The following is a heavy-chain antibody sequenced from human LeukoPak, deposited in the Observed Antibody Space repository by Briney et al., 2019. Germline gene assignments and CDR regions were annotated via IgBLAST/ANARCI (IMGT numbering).Heavy chain of an antibody. Sequence: PGGSLRLSCAASGFTFSSYWMSWVRQAPGKGLEWVANIKQDGSEKYYVDSVKGRFTISRDNAKNSLYLQMNSLRAEDTAVYYSSLEGSSWYRYFQHWGQRTLLTVSS. V-gene: IGHV3-7*05. J-gene: IGHJ1*01. CDR2: IKQDGSEK. CDR1: GFTFSSYW. D-gene: IGHD6-13*01. CDR3: SLEGSSWYRYFQH.